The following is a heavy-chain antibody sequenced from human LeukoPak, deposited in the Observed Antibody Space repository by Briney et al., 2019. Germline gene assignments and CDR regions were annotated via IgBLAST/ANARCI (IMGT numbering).Heavy chain of an antibody. CDR2: ITGSGAGT. D-gene: IGHD3-9*01. CDR1: GFTFSNYA. CDR3: AKWGDYDVLTGYYDPDY. J-gene: IGHJ4*02. Sequence: GASLRRSCAASGFTFSNYAMSWVRQAPGKGREWVSAITGSGAGTYYADSVKGRFTISRDNSKNTLYMKMNSLRAEDTAVYYCAKWGDYDVLTGYYDPDYWGQGTLVTVSS. V-gene: IGHV3-23*01.